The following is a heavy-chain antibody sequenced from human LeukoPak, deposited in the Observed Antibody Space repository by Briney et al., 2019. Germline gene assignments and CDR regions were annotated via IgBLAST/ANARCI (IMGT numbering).Heavy chain of an antibody. Sequence: ASVKVSCKASGYTFTGYYMHWVRQAPGQGLEGMGWINPNSGGTNYAQNFQGRVTMTRDTSMNTAYMELSRLRSDDTAVYFCARGYCSGGSCYLVENWFDFWGQGTLVTVSS. CDR1: GYTFTGYY. J-gene: IGHJ5*01. V-gene: IGHV1-2*02. D-gene: IGHD2-15*01. CDR3: ARGYCSGGSCYLVENWFDF. CDR2: INPNSGGT.